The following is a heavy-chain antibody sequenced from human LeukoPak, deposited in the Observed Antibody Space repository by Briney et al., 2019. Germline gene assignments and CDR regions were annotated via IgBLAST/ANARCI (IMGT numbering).Heavy chain of an antibody. Sequence: GGSLRLSCAASGFTFSDYYMSWIRQAPGKGLEWVSYISSSGSTIYYADSVKGRFTISRDNAKNSLYLQMNSLRAEDTALYYCARVKYLNWFDPWGQGTLVTVSS. J-gene: IGHJ5*02. CDR2: ISSSGSTI. V-gene: IGHV3-11*01. CDR3: ARVKYLNWFDP. CDR1: GFTFSDYY. D-gene: IGHD2-2*01.